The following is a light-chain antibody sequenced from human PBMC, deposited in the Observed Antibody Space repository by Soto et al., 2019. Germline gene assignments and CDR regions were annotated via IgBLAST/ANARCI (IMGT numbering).Light chain of an antibody. CDR3: QSYDNNFSVL. CDR2: ANN. Sequence: QAVVTQPPSVSGAPGQRVTISCTGSSSNIGAGNDVHWYQHLPGTAPKLLIYANNNRPSGVPDRFSGSKSGASASLAITGLQAEDEADYYCQSYDNNFSVLFGGGTQLTVL. V-gene: IGLV1-40*03. CDR1: SSNIGAGND. J-gene: IGLJ2*01.